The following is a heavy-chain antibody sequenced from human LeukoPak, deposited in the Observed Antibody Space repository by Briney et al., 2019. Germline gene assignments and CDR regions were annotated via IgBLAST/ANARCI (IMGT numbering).Heavy chain of an antibody. J-gene: IGHJ3*01. CDR1: GGSISSYY. CDR2: IYYSGST. V-gene: IGHV4-59*08. D-gene: IGHD1-26*01. Sequence: SETLSLTCTVSGGSISSYYWNWIRQPPGKGLEWIGYIYYSGSTNYNPSLKSRVTMSVDTSKKQFSLKLTSVTAADTAVFYCAGGGTYGAFDLWGQGTMVTVSS. CDR3: AGGGTYGAFDL.